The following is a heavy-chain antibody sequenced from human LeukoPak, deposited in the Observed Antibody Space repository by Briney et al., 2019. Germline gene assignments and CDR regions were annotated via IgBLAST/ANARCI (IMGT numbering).Heavy chain of an antibody. Sequence: GESLEISCKGSGYSFTSYWIGWVRQMPGKGLEWMGIIYPGDSDTRYSPSFQGQVTISADKSISTAYLQWSSLKASDTAMYYCARSRSVVAANFWFDPWGQGTLVTVSS. D-gene: IGHD2-15*01. CDR2: IYPGDSDT. CDR3: ARSRSVVAANFWFDP. CDR1: GYSFTSYW. V-gene: IGHV5-51*01. J-gene: IGHJ5*02.